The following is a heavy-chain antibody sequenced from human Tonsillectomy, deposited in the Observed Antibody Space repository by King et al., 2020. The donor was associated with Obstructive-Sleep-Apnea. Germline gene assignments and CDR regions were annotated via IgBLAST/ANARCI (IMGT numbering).Heavy chain of an antibody. D-gene: IGHD6-13*01. J-gene: IGHJ4*02. CDR2: INPSGGRR. Sequence: QLVQSGAEVKKPGASVKVSCKASGYTFTSDYMHWVRQAPGQWLEWMGIINPSGGRRSYEQKFQGLVTMTRDTSTSAVYMELSSLRSEDTAVYYCQIAAGYFDYWGQGTLVTVSS. CDR1: GYTFTSDY. CDR3: QIAAGYFDY. V-gene: IGHV1-46*01.